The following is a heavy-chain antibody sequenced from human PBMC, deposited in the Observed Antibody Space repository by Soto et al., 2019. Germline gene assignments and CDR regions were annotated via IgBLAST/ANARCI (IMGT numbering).Heavy chain of an antibody. CDR2: IYYSGST. CDR3: ATSLEYDFWRDVGGHYYFDQ. J-gene: IGHJ4*02. D-gene: IGHD3-3*01. CDR1: GGSISSSSYY. Sequence: SETLSLTCTVSGGSISSSSYYWGWIRQPPGKGLEWIGSIYYSGSTYYNPSLKSRVTISVDKSKNQFSLRLTSVTAADTAVYFCATSLEYDFWRDVGGHYYFDQWGQGILVTVSS. V-gene: IGHV4-39*07.